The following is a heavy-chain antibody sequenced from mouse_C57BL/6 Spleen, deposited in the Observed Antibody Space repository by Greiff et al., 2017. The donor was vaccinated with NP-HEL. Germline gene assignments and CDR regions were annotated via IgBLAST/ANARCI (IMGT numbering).Heavy chain of an antibody. Sequence: EVQLQQSGPELVKPGASVKISCKASGYTFTDYYMNWVKQSHGKSLEWIGDINPNNGGTSYNQKFKGKATLTVDKSSSTAYMELRSLTSEDSAVYYCARSWYCDVWGTGTTVTVSS. V-gene: IGHV1-26*01. J-gene: IGHJ1*03. CDR2: INPNNGGT. CDR3: ARSWYCDV. CDR1: GYTFTDYY.